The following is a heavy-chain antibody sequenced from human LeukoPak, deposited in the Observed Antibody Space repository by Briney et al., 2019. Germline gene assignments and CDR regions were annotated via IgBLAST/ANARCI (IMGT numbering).Heavy chain of an antibody. CDR1: GYTFTGYY. D-gene: IGHD4-17*01. V-gene: IGHV1-2*02. CDR3: AREAPPYGDYRNAIDY. J-gene: IGHJ4*02. CDR2: INPNSGGT. Sequence: ASVKVSCKASGYTFTGYYMHWVRQAPGQGLEWMGWINPNSGGTNYAQKFQGRVTMTRDTSISTAYMELSRLRSDDTAVYYCAREAPPYGDYRNAIDYWGQGTLVTVSS.